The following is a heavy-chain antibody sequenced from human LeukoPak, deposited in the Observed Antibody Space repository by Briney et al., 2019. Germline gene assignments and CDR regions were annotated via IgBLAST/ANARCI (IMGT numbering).Heavy chain of an antibody. D-gene: IGHD3-22*01. CDR3: VRTSSGYSPI. J-gene: IGHJ3*02. V-gene: IGHV3-64D*06. Sequence: GGSLRLSCAASGFTFSWHAMHWVRQAPGKGLEYVSAISSNGGSTYYADSVKGRFTISRDNSKNTLYLQMSSLRAEDTAVFYCVRTSSGYSPIWGQGTMVTVSS. CDR1: GFTFSWHA. CDR2: ISSNGGST.